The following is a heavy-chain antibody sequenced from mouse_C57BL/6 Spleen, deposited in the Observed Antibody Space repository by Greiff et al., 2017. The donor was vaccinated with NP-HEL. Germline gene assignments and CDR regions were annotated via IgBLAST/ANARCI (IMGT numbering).Heavy chain of an antibody. J-gene: IGHJ2*01. CDR2: ISSGSSTT. V-gene: IGHV5-17*01. Sequence: DVTLVESGGGLVKPGGSLKLSCAASGFTFSDYGMHWVRQAPEKGLEWVAYISSGSSTTYYADKVKGRFTISRDNAKNTLFLQMTSLRSEDTAMYYCASDGYFDYWGQGTTLTVSS. CDR3: ASDGYFDY. CDR1: GFTFSDYG.